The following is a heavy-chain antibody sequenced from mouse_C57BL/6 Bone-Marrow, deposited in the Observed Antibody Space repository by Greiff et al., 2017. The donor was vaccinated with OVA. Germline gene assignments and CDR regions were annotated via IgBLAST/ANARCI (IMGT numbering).Heavy chain of an antibody. CDR3: ARAGLLPYYFDY. CDR2: IFPGSGST. CDR1: GYTFTDYY. D-gene: IGHD1-1*01. V-gene: IGHV1-75*01. Sequence: QVQLQQSGPELVKPGASVTISCKASGYTFTDYYINWVKQRPGQGLEWIGWIFPGSGSTYYNAKFKGQATLTVDKSSSTAYMLLSSLNSKDSEVYFCARAGLLPYYFDYWGQGTSLTVSS. J-gene: IGHJ2*02.